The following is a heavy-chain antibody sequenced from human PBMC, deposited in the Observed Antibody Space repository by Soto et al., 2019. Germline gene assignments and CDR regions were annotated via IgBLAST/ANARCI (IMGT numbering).Heavy chain of an antibody. CDR2: IYYSGST. J-gene: IGHJ4*02. CDR3: ASRHSSPYFDY. Sequence: QVQLQESGPGLVKPSQTLSLTCPVSGGSISSGDYYWSWIRQPPGKGLEWIGSIYYSGSTYYNPSPKSRVTSSVATSRNQSSLTLNSVTAADTAVYYCASRHSSPYFDYWGQGTLVTVSS. CDR1: GGSISSGDYY. V-gene: IGHV4-30-4*01. D-gene: IGHD6-13*01.